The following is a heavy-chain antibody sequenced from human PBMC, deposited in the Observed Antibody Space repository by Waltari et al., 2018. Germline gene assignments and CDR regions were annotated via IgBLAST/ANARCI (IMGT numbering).Heavy chain of an antibody. V-gene: IGHV3-33*01. J-gene: IGHJ4*02. Sequence: QVQLVESGGGVVQPGRSLRLSCAVSGFTFSSYGMHWVRQAPGKGLEWVAVIWYDGSNKYYADSVKGRFTISRDNSKNTLYLQMNSLRAEDTAVYYCARAGGRCSSTSCYYYFDYWGQGTLVTVSS. CDR3: ARAGGRCSSTSCYYYFDY. D-gene: IGHD2-2*01. CDR2: IWYDGSNK. CDR1: GFTFSSYG.